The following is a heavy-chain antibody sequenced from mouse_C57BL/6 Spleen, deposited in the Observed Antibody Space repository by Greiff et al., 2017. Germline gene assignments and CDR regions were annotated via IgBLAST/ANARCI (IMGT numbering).Heavy chain of an antibody. CDR3: ARRGFDYGSTPMDY. J-gene: IGHJ4*01. Sequence: VQLQQPGAELVKPGASVKLSCKASGYTFTSYWMQWVKQRPGQGLEWIGEIDPSDSYTNYNQKFKGKATLTVDTSSSTAYMQLRSLTSEDSAVYYCARRGFDYGSTPMDYWGQGPSVTVSS. CDR1: GYTFTSYW. CDR2: IDPSDSYT. D-gene: IGHD1-1*01. V-gene: IGHV1-50*01.